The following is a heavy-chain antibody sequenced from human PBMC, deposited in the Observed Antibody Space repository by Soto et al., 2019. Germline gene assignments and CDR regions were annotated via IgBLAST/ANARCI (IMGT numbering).Heavy chain of an antibody. CDR1: GGSISTTNYY. D-gene: IGHD2-2*02. CDR2: VYYTGST. Sequence: QLPLQESGPGLVKPWETLSLTCTVSGGSISTTNYYWGWIRQPPGKGLEGIGNVYYTGSTYYNPSFKSRVTVSVDRSKNQFSLRLTSVTAADTALYYSARMYTASPVFDSWGQGTLVTVSS. V-gene: IGHV4-39*01. J-gene: IGHJ4*02. CDR3: ARMYTASPVFDS.